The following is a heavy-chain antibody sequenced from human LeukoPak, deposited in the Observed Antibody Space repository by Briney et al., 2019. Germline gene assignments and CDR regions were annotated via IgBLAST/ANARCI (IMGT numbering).Heavy chain of an antibody. V-gene: IGHV1-2*02. CDR1: GYTFSDYY. CDR3: AREYSQSYTPLSP. CDR2: IDRSTGT. Sequence: GASVKVSCKASGYTFSDYYMHWVRQAPGQGLEWMGWIDRSTGTKYAQKFQGRVTMTRDTSISTAYMELNRLTSDDTAVYFCAREYSQSYTPLSPWGQGTLVTVS. D-gene: IGHD3-10*01. J-gene: IGHJ5*02.